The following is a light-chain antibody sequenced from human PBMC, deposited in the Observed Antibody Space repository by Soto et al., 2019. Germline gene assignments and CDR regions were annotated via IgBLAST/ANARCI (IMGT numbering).Light chain of an antibody. CDR3: QQYGSSPLT. CDR2: DAS. Sequence: EIVLTQSPATLSLSPGERATLSCRAIHSVSSSYLAWYQQKPGQAPRLLIYDASSRATGIPDRFSGSGSGTDFTLSISRLEPEDFAVYYCQQYGSSPLTFGGGTKVDIK. CDR1: HSVSSSY. V-gene: IGKV3-20*01. J-gene: IGKJ4*01.